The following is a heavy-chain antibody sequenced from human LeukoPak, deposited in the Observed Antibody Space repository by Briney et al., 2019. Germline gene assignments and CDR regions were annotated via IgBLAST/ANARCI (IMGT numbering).Heavy chain of an antibody. CDR1: GFTFSSYA. Sequence: GGSLRLSCAASGFTFSSYAMSWVRQAPGKGLEWVSAISGSGGSTYYADSVRGRFTISRDNSKNTLYLQMNSLRAEDTAVYYCAKSPFKLLFYYFDYWGQGTLVTVSS. D-gene: IGHD3-3*01. CDR3: AKSPFKLLFYYFDY. V-gene: IGHV3-23*01. J-gene: IGHJ4*02. CDR2: ISGSGGST.